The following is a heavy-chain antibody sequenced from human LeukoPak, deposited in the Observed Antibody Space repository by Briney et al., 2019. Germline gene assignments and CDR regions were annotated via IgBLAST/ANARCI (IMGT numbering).Heavy chain of an antibody. V-gene: IGHV4-4*07. CDR2: IYSSGST. Sequence: SETLSLTCTVSGGSISGSHWSWIRQAAGKGLEWIGRIYSSGSTNYNPSLKSRFIMSVDTSKNQLSLKLSSVTAADTAVYYCARTQAGTFSRFDPWGQGTLVTVSS. CDR3: ARTQAGTFSRFDP. CDR1: GGSISGSH. J-gene: IGHJ5*02. D-gene: IGHD6-19*01.